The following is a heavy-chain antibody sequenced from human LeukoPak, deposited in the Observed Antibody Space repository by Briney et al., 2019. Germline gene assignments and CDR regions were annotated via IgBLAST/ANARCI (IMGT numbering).Heavy chain of an antibody. Sequence: ASVKVSCKASGYTFTSYGISWVRQAPGQGLEWMGWISAYNGNTNYAQKLQGRVTMTTDTSTSTAYMELRSLRSDDTAVYYCAGDIGYCSSTSCYSDYWGQGTLVTVSS. J-gene: IGHJ4*02. CDR3: AGDIGYCSSTSCYSDY. CDR1: GYTFTSYG. CDR2: ISAYNGNT. D-gene: IGHD2-2*01. V-gene: IGHV1-18*01.